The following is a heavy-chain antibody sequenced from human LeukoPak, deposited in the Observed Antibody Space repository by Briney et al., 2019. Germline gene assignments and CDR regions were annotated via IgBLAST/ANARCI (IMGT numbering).Heavy chain of an antibody. CDR3: AKWRGGTYFDP. Sequence: GGSLRLSCAASGFTFRNYWMSWVRQAPGKGLEWVANIKQGGSDKYYVDSVKGRFTISRDDPKNSLFLHMNSLRAEDTAVYYCAKWRGGTYFDPWGQGTLVIVSS. CDR2: IKQGGSDK. D-gene: IGHD3-16*01. CDR1: GFTFRNYW. J-gene: IGHJ4*02. V-gene: IGHV3-7*01.